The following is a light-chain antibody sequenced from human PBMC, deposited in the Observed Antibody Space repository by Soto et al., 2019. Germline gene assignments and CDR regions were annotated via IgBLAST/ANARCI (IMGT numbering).Light chain of an antibody. CDR2: ADN. V-gene: IGLV1-40*01. Sequence: QSVLTQPPSASGTPGQRVTISCSGSSSNIGAGYDVHWYQQVPGAAPRLLIYADNNRPSGVPDRFSASKSGTSASLAITGLQIEDEANYYCQSYDTSLSGVIFGAGTKLTVL. CDR3: QSYDTSLSGVI. CDR1: SSNIGAGYD. J-gene: IGLJ2*01.